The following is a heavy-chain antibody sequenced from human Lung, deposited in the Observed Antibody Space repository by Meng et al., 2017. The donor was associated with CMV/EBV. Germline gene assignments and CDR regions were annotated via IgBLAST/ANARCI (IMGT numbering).Heavy chain of an antibody. D-gene: IGHD3-10*01. V-gene: IGHV1-18*01. CDR3: ARESERFGELYDY. CDR1: GYSFSTFG. CDR2: SSTRYGQT. J-gene: IGHJ4*02. Sequence: QPQLVQSGAEVEKPGXSVKVPCKASGYSFSTFGISWVRQVPGQRLEWVGWSSTRYGQTRYAQNLQDRVILSTDTSTNTAYMTLRDLTFDDTAVYFCARESERFGELYDYWGQGTLVTVSS.